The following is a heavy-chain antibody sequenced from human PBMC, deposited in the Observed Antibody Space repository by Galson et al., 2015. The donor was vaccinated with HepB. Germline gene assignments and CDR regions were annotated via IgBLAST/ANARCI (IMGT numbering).Heavy chain of an antibody. J-gene: IGHJ4*02. CDR2: FYYTGNT. CDR3: ARHESESKTYAADN. CDR1: GGSISSSSYY. D-gene: IGHD2-2*01. V-gene: IGHV4-39*01. Sequence: ETLSLTCTVSGGSISSSSYYWGWLRQPPGKGLEWIGSFYYTGNTHYNPSLKSRVTISGDTSKNQFSLWLNSVTAADTAVYYCARHESESKTYAADNWGQGTLVTVSS.